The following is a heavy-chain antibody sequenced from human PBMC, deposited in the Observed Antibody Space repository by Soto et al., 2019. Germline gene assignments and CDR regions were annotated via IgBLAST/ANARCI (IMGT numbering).Heavy chain of an antibody. D-gene: IGHD2-8*01. Sequence: ASVKVSCKASGYTFTDYYMHWVRQAPGQGLAWMGWINPNSGGTNYAQKFQGWVTMTRDTSISTAYMELSRLTSDDTAVYYCARGDSTDCSNGVCSFFYNHDMDVWGQGTTVTVSS. V-gene: IGHV1-2*04. CDR3: ARGDSTDCSNGVCSFFYNHDMDV. CDR2: INPNSGGT. J-gene: IGHJ6*02. CDR1: GYTFTDYY.